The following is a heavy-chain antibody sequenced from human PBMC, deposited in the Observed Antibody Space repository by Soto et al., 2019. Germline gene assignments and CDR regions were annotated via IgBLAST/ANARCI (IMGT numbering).Heavy chain of an antibody. J-gene: IGHJ4*02. D-gene: IGHD3-22*01. CDR2: IYWDDDK. CDR1: GFSLSTSGVG. V-gene: IGHV2-5*02. CDR3: ANDSSGYYGFDY. Sequence: QITLKESGPTLVKPTQTLTLTCTFSGFSLSTSGVGVAWIRQPPGKALEWLALIYWDDDKRYSPSLKSRLTVTKDTSKNLVVLTMTNMDPVDTATYYCANDSSGYYGFDYWGQGTLVTVSS.